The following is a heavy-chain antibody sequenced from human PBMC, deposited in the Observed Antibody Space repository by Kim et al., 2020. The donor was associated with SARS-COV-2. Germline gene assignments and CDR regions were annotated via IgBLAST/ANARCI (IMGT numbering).Heavy chain of an antibody. D-gene: IGHD4-17*01. Sequence: SETLSLTCTVSGGSVSSGSYYWSWIRQPPGKGLEWIGNIYYSGSTNYNPSLKSRVTISVDTSKNQFSLKLCSVTAADTAVYYCAGGFPVTTLDSLGQGT. CDR3: AGGFPVTTLDS. CDR2: IYYSGST. J-gene: IGHJ4*02. CDR1: GGSVSSGSYY. V-gene: IGHV4-61*01.